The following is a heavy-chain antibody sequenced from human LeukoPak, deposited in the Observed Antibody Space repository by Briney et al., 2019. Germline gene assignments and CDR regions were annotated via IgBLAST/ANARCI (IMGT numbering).Heavy chain of an antibody. V-gene: IGHV3-23*01. CDR1: GFTFSSYA. Sequence: GGSPRLSCAASGFTFSSYAMSWVRQAPGKGLEWVSAISGSGGSTYYADSVKGRFTISRDNSKNTLYLQMSSLRAEDTAVYYCAKDQWYSSSSHEDVWGQGTTVTVSS. J-gene: IGHJ6*02. D-gene: IGHD6-13*01. CDR2: ISGSGGST. CDR3: AKDQWYSSSSHEDV.